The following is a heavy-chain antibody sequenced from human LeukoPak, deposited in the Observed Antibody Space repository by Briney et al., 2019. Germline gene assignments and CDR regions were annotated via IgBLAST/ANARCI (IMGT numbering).Heavy chain of an antibody. D-gene: IGHD4-17*01. CDR3: ARAMTTVTSNPFDY. CDR1: GFTFSSYG. J-gene: IGHJ4*02. V-gene: IGHV3-30*02. Sequence: GGSLRLSCAASGFTFSSYGMHWVRQAPGKGLEWVAFIRYDGNNKYYADSVKGRFTISRDNSKNTLYLQVNSLRAEDTAVYYCARAMTTVTSNPFDYWGQGTLVTVSS. CDR2: IRYDGNNK.